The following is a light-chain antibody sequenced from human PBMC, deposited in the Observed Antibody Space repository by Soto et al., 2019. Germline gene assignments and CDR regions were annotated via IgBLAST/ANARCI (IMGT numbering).Light chain of an antibody. J-gene: IGKJ1*01. CDR2: RAS. V-gene: IGKV1-5*03. CDR3: QQSNSFPWT. Sequence: DIQMTQSPSTLSASVGDIVTITVRASQFISSWLAWYQQKPGEAPKLLIYRASSLQSGVPSSFSGRGYATEFTRSISNLQPDVAATYSGQQSNSFPWTGGQGTKVEIK. CDR1: QFISSW.